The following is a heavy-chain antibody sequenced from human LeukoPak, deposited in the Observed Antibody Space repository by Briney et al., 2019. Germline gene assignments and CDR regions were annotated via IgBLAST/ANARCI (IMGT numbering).Heavy chain of an antibody. CDR3: AKDAYYYGSGGGAFDI. CDR2: ISGSGGST. Sequence: GGSLRLSCAASGFTFTNYAMSWVRQAPGEGLEWVSGISGSGGSTYYAASVEGGFTISRDNSKNTLFLQMNKLRAEDPAVNYCAKDAYYYGSGGGAFDIWGQGPMVTVSS. J-gene: IGHJ3*02. D-gene: IGHD3-10*01. CDR1: GFTFTNYA. V-gene: IGHV3-23*01.